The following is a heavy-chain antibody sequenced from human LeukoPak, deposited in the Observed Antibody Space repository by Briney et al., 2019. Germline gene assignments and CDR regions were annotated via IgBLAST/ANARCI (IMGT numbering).Heavy chain of an antibody. Sequence: PSETLSLTCAVSGGSISSGGYSWSWIRQPPGKGLEWIGYLYYTGSTYYNPSLKSLVSISVDTSKSQFSLKLNSVTAADTAVYYCARQTSAGNDYWGQGTLVTVSS. J-gene: IGHJ4*02. CDR3: ARQTSAGNDY. CDR2: LYYTGST. V-gene: IGHV4-30-4*07. CDR1: GGSISSGGYS. D-gene: IGHD6-13*01.